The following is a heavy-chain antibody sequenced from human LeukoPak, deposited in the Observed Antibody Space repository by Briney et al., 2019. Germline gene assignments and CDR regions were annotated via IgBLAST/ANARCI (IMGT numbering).Heavy chain of an antibody. V-gene: IGHV4-4*02. CDR3: ARTGYDFWSGYSTGYYYMDV. CDR2: IYHSGST. D-gene: IGHD3-3*01. J-gene: IGHJ6*03. Sequence: SETLSLTCAVSGGSISSSNWWSWVRQPPGKGLEWIGEIYHSGSTNYNPSLKSRVTISVDKSKNQFSLKLSSVTAADTAVYYCARTGYDFWSGYSTGYYYMDVWGKGTTVTVSS. CDR1: GGSISSSNW.